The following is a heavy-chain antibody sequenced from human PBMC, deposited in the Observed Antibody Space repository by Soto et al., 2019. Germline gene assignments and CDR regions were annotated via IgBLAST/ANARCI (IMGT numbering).Heavy chain of an antibody. CDR1: GFTFSSYG. D-gene: IGHD1-1*01. CDR3: AREDDDGHRRKAFDI. Sequence: QVQLVESGGGVVQPGRSLRLSCAASGFTFSSYGMHWVRQAPGKGLEWVAVISYDGSNKYYADSVKGRFTISRDNSKNTLYLQMNSRRPEDTAVYYRAREDDDGHRRKAFDIWGQGTMVTVAS. V-gene: IGHV3-30*03. CDR2: ISYDGSNK. J-gene: IGHJ3*02.